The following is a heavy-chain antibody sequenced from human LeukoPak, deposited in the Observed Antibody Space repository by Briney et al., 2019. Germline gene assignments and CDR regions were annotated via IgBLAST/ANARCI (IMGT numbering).Heavy chain of an antibody. CDR2: IYYSGST. CDR3: ARETTVTTSAFDI. D-gene: IGHD4-17*01. Sequence: SETLSLTCTVSGDSINNNNYYWGWIRQPPGKGLEWIGYIYYSGSTYYNPSLKSRVTISVDTSKNQFSLKLSSVTAADTAVYYCARETTVTTSAFDIWGQGTMVTVSS. J-gene: IGHJ3*02. CDR1: GDSINNNNYY. V-gene: IGHV4-39*07.